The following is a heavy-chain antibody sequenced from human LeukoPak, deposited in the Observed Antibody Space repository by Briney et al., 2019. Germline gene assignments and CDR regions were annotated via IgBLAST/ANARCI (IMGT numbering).Heavy chain of an antibody. D-gene: IGHD3-3*01. CDR1: GFTFSSYG. J-gene: IGHJ4*02. V-gene: IGHV3-30*02. CDR2: IRYDGSNK. Sequence: GGSLRLSCAASGFTFSSYGMHWVRQAPGKGLEWVTFIRYDGSNKYYADSVKGRFTISRDNSKNTLYLQMNSLRAEDTAVYYCAKGTALRFLEWLLDYWGQGTLVTVSS. CDR3: AKGTALRFLEWLLDY.